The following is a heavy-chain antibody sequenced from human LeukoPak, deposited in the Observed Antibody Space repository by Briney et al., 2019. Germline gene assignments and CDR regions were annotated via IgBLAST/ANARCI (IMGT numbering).Heavy chain of an antibody. V-gene: IGHV1-8*01. J-gene: IGHJ4*02. D-gene: IGHD3-10*01. CDR1: GYTFTSYD. CDR3: ATGLSHYYGSGSYLDY. CDR2: MNPNSGNT. Sequence: ASVKVSCKASGYTFTSYDINWVRQATGQGLEWMGWMNPNSGNTGYAQKFQGRVTMTEDTSTDTAYMELSSLRSEDTAVYYCATGLSHYYGSGSYLDYWGQGTLVTVSS.